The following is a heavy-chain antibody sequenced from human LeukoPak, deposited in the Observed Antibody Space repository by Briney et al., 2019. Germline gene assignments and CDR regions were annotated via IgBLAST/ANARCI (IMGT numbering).Heavy chain of an antibody. J-gene: IGHJ4*02. D-gene: IGHD2-15*01. CDR2: ISYDGSNK. CDR3: AREGGIVVVVAATIKCYFDY. V-gene: IGHV3-30-3*01. Sequence: GGSLRLSCAASGFTFSSYAMHWVRQAPGKGLEWVAVISYDGSNKYYADSVKGRFTISRDNSKNTLYLQMNSLRAEDTAVYYCAREGGIVVVVAATIKCYFDYWGQGTLVTVSP. CDR1: GFTFSSYA.